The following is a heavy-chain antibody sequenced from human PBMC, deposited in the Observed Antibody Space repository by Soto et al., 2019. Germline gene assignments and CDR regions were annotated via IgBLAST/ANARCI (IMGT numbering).Heavy chain of an antibody. CDR3: ARAPWGGDSYGMDV. V-gene: IGHV3-21*01. CDR1: GFTFSSYS. D-gene: IGHD2-21*02. Sequence: EVQLVESGGGLVKPGGSLRLSWAASGFTFSSYSMNWVRQAPGKGLEWVSSISSSSSYIYYADSVKGRFTISRDNAKNSLYLQMNSLRAEDTAVYYCARAPWGGDSYGMDVWGQGTTVTVSS. CDR2: ISSSSSYI. J-gene: IGHJ6*02.